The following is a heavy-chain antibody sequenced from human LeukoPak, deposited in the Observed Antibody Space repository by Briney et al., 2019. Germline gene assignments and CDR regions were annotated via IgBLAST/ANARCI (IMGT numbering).Heavy chain of an antibody. J-gene: IGHJ3*02. CDR1: GFTLDDYA. CDR3: AKVKRWLQLVGAFDI. Sequence: PGRSLRLSCAASGFTLDDYAMHWVRQAPGKGLEWVSGISWNSGSIGYADSVKGRFTISRDNAKNSLYLQMNSLRAEDAALYYCAKVKRWLQLVGAFDIWGQGTMVTVSS. D-gene: IGHD5-24*01. CDR2: ISWNSGSI. V-gene: IGHV3-9*01.